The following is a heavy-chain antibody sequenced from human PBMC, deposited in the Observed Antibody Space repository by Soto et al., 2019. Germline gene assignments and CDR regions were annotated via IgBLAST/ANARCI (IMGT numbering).Heavy chain of an antibody. Sequence: GGSLRLSFKASGFTFNSSAMSWVRQAPGKGLEWVSVVSSSGGSTYYADSVKGQFTISRDNSKNTLYLQMSSLRVEDTAVYYCAKMTSGGLYYNWFDSWGQGTLVTVSS. CDR1: GFTFNSSA. CDR3: AKMTSGGLYYNWFDS. CDR2: VSSSGGST. V-gene: IGHV3-23*01. J-gene: IGHJ5*01. D-gene: IGHD6-19*01.